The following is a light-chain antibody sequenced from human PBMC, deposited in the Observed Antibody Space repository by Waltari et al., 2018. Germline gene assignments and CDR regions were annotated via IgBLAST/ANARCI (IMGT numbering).Light chain of an antibody. CDR1: QSISSW. J-gene: IGKJ1*01. CDR2: KAS. Sequence: DIQMTQSPSTLSASLGDRVTITCRASQSISSWLAWYQQKPGKAPKVLIYKASSLESGVPSRFSGSGSGTQFTLTISSLQPDDFATYYCQQYNSYSWTFGQGTKVEIK. V-gene: IGKV1-5*03. CDR3: QQYNSYSWT.